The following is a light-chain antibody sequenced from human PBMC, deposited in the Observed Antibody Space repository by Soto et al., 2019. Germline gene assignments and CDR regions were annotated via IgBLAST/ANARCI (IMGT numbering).Light chain of an antibody. V-gene: IGKV3-15*01. CDR3: QQYNSWPPIT. CDR2: GAS. CDR1: EIVSSN. J-gene: IGKJ5*01. Sequence: EVVMTQSPSTLSLSPGERATRSCSASEIVSSNLAWYQQRPGQAPRLVIYGASTRATGIPARFSGGGSGTEFTLTISSLQSEDFAVYYCQQYNSWPPITFGQGTRLEIK.